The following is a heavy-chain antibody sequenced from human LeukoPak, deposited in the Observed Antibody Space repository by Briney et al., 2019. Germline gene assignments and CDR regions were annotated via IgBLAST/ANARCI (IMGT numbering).Heavy chain of an antibody. J-gene: IGHJ4*01. Sequence: GGSLRLSCAASGFTFDNYAMSWVRQAPGKGLECVSGISGSGGTTAYADSVKGRFTISRDNSKNTLYLQMNSLRAEDTAVYYCAKDYRDFWSGYYGYFDFWGHGTRVTVSS. CDR2: ISGSGGTT. CDR1: GFTFDNYA. D-gene: IGHD3-3*01. V-gene: IGHV3-23*01. CDR3: AKDYRDFWSGYYGYFDF.